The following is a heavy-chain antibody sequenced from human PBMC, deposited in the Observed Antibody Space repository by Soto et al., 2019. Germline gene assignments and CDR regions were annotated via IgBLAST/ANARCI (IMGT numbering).Heavy chain of an antibody. V-gene: IGHV3-30-3*01. CDR3: ASDQSKYQSGCDY. D-gene: IGHD6-19*01. CDR2: ISYDGSNK. J-gene: IGHJ4*02. Sequence: QVQLVESGGGVVQPGRSLRLSCAASGFTFSSYAMHWVRQAPGKGLEWVAVISYDGSNKYYADSVKGRFTISRDNSNNTLYLQVNSLRAEDTAVYYCASDQSKYQSGCDYWGQGTLVTVAS. CDR1: GFTFSSYA.